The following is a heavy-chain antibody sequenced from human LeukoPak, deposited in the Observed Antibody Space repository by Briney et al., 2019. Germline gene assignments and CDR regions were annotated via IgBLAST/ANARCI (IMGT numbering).Heavy chain of an antibody. J-gene: IGHJ4*02. D-gene: IGHD3-3*01. CDR1: GFTFSDYW. CDR3: AKDFRGRGITIFGVVIRDY. CDR2: IKQDGSEG. Sequence: GGSLRLSCAASGFTFSDYWMTWVRQAPGKGLEWVANIKQDGSEGYYVDSVKGRFTISRDNSKNTLYLQMNSLRAEDTAVYYCAKDFRGRGITIFGVVIRDYWGQGTLVTVSS. V-gene: IGHV3-7*03.